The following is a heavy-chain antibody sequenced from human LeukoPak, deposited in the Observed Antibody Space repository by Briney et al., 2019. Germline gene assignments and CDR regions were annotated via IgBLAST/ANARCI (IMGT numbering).Heavy chain of an antibody. CDR2: INHSGST. Sequence: SETLSLTCAVYGGSFSGYYWSWIRQPPGKGLEWIGEINHSGSTNYNPSLKSRVTISVDTSKNQFSLKLSSVTAADTAVYYCARGGGRSGSIPPYDYWGQGTLVTVSS. D-gene: IGHD6-19*01. CDR1: GGSFSGYY. J-gene: IGHJ4*02. V-gene: IGHV4-34*01. CDR3: ARGGGRSGSIPPYDY.